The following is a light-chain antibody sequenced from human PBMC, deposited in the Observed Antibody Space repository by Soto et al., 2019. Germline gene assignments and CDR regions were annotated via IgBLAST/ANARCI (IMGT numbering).Light chain of an antibody. CDR1: QSLVYNDGNTY. V-gene: IGKV2-30*01. CDR2: EVS. J-gene: IGKJ2*01. Sequence: VVMTQSPLSLPVTLGQPASISCRSSQSLVYNDGNTYLNWLQQRPGQSPRRLIYEVSNRDSGVPDRISGSGSGTDFTLKISRVEAEDVGLYHCMQGTHWPLYTFGQGTKLEIK. CDR3: MQGTHWPLYT.